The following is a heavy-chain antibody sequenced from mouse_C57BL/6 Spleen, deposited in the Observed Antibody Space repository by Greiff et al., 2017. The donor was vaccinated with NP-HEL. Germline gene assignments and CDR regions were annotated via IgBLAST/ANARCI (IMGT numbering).Heavy chain of an antibody. D-gene: IGHD2-5*01. V-gene: IGHV1-61*01. CDR2: IYPSDSET. CDR1: GYTFTSYW. Sequence: QVQLQQPGAELVRPGSSVKLSCKASGYTFTSYWMDWVKQRPGQGLEWIGNIYPSDSETHYNQKFKDKATLTVDKSSSTAYMQLSSLTSGDSAVYYCARGNNSNPYYYAMDYWGQGTSVTVSS. J-gene: IGHJ4*01. CDR3: ARGNNSNPYYYAMDY.